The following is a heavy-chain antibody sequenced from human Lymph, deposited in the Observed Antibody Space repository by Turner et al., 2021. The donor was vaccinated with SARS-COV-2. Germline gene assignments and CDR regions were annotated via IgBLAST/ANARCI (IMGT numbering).Heavy chain of an antibody. J-gene: IGHJ4*02. CDR2: INPSSGGT. V-gene: IGHV1-2*02. CDR1: ANTFTGYY. Sequence: QVRLVQSGAEVKKPGASVIVSCKAPANTFTGYYMHWVRQAPGQGLGWMGWINPSSGGTSYAQKFQGRVTMTRDTSSSTAYMELSRLRSDDTAVYYCVRGEGIAVAGTQYFDYWGQGTLVTVSS. D-gene: IGHD6-19*01. CDR3: VRGEGIAVAGTQYFDY.